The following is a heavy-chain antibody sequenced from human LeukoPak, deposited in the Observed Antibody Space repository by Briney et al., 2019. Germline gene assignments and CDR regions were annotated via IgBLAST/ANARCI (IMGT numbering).Heavy chain of an antibody. CDR2: INPSGGNT. CDR1: GYTFTSYY. CDR3: ARDARHYDTEGYYFDY. J-gene: IGHJ4*02. D-gene: IGHD3-22*01. V-gene: IGHV1-46*01. Sequence: ASVKVSCKASGYTFTSYYMHWVRQAPGQGLEWMGIINPSGGNTSYAQKFHGRVTMTRDTSPSPVYMELSSLRSEDTAVYYCARDARHYDTEGYYFDYWGQGTLVTVSS.